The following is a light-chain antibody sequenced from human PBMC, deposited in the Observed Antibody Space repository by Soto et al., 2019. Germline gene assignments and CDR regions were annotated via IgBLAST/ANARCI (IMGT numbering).Light chain of an antibody. CDR2: EGS. CDR3: CSYAGSSTFEGV. Sequence: QSALTQPASVSGSPGQSITISCTGTSSDVGSYNLVSWYQQHPGKAPKLMIYEGSKRPSGVSNRFSGSKYGNTASLTISGLQAEDEADYYCCSYAGSSTFEGVFGGGTKVTVL. J-gene: IGLJ3*02. V-gene: IGLV2-23*03. CDR1: SSDVGSYNL.